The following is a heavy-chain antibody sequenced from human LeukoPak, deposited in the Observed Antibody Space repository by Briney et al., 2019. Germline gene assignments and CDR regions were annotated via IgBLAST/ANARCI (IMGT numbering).Heavy chain of an antibody. Sequence: GGSLRLSCAASGFGFSSYAMSWVRQAPGKGLEWVSSISSSSSYIHYADSLRGRFSISRDNAKNSLNLQMNSLRAEDTAVYYCAGINDYGDPTGAFDIWGQGTMVTVSS. J-gene: IGHJ3*02. CDR1: GFGFSSYA. V-gene: IGHV3-21*06. CDR3: AGINDYGDPTGAFDI. D-gene: IGHD4-17*01. CDR2: ISSSSSYI.